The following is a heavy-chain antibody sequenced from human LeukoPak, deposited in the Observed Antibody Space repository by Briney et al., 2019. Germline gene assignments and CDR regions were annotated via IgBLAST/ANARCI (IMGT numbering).Heavy chain of an antibody. CDR2: IIPIFGTA. D-gene: IGHD1-26*01. CDR3: ARDREGINWFDP. J-gene: IGHJ5*02. CDR1: GGTFSSYA. V-gene: IGHV1-69*05. Sequence: SVKVSCKASGGTFSSYAISWVRPAPGQGLEWMGGIIPIFGTANYAQKFQGRVTITTDESTSTAYMELSSLRSEDTAVYYCARDREGINWFDPWGQGTLVTVSS.